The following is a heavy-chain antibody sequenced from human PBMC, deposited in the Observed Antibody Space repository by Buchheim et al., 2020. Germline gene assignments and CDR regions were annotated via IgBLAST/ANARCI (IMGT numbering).Heavy chain of an antibody. CDR2: ISSSGSTI. D-gene: IGHD5-24*01. CDR3: ARAKMATITSYYFDY. Sequence: EVQLVESGGGLVQPGGSLRLSCAASGFTFSSYWMHWVRQAPGKGLEWVSYISSSGSTIYYADSVKGRFTISSDNAKNSLYLQMNSLRAEDTAVYYCARAKMATITSYYFDYWGQGTL. CDR1: GFTFSSYW. V-gene: IGHV3-48*04. J-gene: IGHJ4*02.